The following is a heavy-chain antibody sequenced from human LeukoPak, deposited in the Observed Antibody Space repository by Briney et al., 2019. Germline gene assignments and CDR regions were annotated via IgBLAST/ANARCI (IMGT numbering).Heavy chain of an antibody. J-gene: IGHJ3*01. CDR3: ARCSGSNVWCAFDV. D-gene: IGHD2-15*01. V-gene: IGHV3-21*01. CDR2: ISSSSSYI. CDR1: GFTFSSYS. Sequence: PGGSLRLSCAASGFTFSSYSMNWVRQAPGKGLEWVSSISSSSSYIYYADSVKGRFTISRDNAKNSLYLQMNSLRAEDTAVYYCARCSGSNVWCAFDVWGQGTMVTVSS.